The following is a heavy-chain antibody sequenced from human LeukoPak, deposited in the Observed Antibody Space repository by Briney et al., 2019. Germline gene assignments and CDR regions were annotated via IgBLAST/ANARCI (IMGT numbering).Heavy chain of an antibody. CDR1: GGSISSSSYY. CDR3: VSSGLMRESFDY. CDR2: IYYSGNT. Sequence: PSETLSLTCTVSGGSISSSSYYWDWIRQPPGKGLEWIGAIYYSGNTNYNPSLKSRVTISVDTSKNQFSLKLSSVTAADTAVYYCVSSGLMRESFDYWGQGSLVTVSS. D-gene: IGHD3-10*01. J-gene: IGHJ4*02. V-gene: IGHV4-39*07.